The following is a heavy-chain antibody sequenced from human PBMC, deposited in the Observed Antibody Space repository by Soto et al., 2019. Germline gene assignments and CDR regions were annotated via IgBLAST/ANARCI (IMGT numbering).Heavy chain of an antibody. CDR2: IYYSGST. CDR1: GGSISSGDYY. D-gene: IGHD2-21*02. CDR3: ARGIVAVTATPNWFDP. Sequence: SETLSLTCTVSGGSISSGDYYWSWIRQPPGKGLEWIGYIYYSGSTYYNPSLKSRATISVDTSKNQFSLKLSSVTAADTAVYYCARGIVAVTATPNWFDPWGQGTLVTVSS. V-gene: IGHV4-30-4*01. J-gene: IGHJ5*02.